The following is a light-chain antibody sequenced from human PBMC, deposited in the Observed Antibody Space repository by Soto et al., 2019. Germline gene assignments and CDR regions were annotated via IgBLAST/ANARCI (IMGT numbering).Light chain of an antibody. J-gene: IGLJ2*01. CDR2: EVS. CDR1: SSDVGSYDR. V-gene: IGLV2-18*02. Sequence: QSALTQPPSVSASPGQSVTISCTGTSSDVGSYDRVSWYQQPPGTAPKVMIYEVSNRPSGVPDRFSGSKSGNTASLTISGLQAEDEADYFCASYTTSSAFVVFGGGTKLTVL. CDR3: ASYTTSSAFVV.